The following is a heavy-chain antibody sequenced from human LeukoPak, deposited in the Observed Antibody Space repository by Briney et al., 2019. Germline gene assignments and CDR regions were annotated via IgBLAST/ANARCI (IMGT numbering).Heavy chain of an antibody. CDR1: GYTFVKHG. CDR2: INPGDGDT. V-gene: IGHV1-3*01. D-gene: IGHD2-21*02. J-gene: IGHJ6*02. Sequence: GASVKVSCKASGYTFVKHGISWVRQAPGQRPEWMGRINPGDGDTKYSQNFQGRVTFARDTSANTAFMELSSLRSEDTAVYYCARRGVTTRDSYYYAMHVWGQGTTVTVSS. CDR3: ARRGVTTRDSYYYAMHV.